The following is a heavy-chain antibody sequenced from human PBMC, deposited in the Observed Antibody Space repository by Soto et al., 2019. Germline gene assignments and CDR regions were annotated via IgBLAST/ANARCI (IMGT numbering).Heavy chain of an antibody. D-gene: IGHD3-22*01. CDR3: ARESYYDSSGYYYNY. J-gene: IGHJ4*02. Sequence: SVKVSCKASRGTFSSYAISWVRQAPGQGLEWMGGIIPIFGTANYAQKFQGRVTITADESTSTAYMELSSLRSEDTAVYYCARESYYDSSGYYYNYWGQGTLVTVSS. V-gene: IGHV1-69*13. CDR1: RGTFSSYA. CDR2: IIPIFGTA.